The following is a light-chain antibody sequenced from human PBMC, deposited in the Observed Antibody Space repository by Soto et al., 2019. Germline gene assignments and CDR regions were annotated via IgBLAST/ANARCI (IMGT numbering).Light chain of an antibody. CDR1: SSDAGSYKL. J-gene: IGLJ7*01. V-gene: IGLV2-23*01. CDR2: EGD. Sequence: QSALTQPASVSGSPGQSITISCSGASSDAGSYKLVSWYQRHPGKAPKLIIYEGDKRPSGVSNRFSGSRSGNTASLTISGLQTEDEANYYCFSDAARTAVFGVGIQLTVL. CDR3: FSDAARTAV.